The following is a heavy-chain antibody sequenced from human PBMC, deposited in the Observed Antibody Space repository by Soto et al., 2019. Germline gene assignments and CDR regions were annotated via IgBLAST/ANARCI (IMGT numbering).Heavy chain of an antibody. CDR1: GFTFSSYG. Sequence: GGSLRLSCAASGFTFSSYGMHWVRQAPGKGLEWVAVIWYDGSNKYYADSVKGRFTISRDNSKNTLYLQMNSLRAEDTAVYYCAREHDSSGYYSYWFDPWGQGTLVTVSS. D-gene: IGHD3-22*01. CDR3: AREHDSSGYYSYWFDP. V-gene: IGHV3-33*01. CDR2: IWYDGSNK. J-gene: IGHJ5*02.